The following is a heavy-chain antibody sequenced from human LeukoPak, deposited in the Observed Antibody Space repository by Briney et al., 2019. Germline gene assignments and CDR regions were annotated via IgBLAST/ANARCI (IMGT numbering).Heavy chain of an antibody. Sequence: PGGSLRLSCAASGFTVSNNYMSWVRQAPGKGLEWVSVIYSGGNTYYADSVKGRFTISRDNSKNTLYLQMNSLRAEDTAVYYCAKDGYSYGPPGYMDVWGKGTTVTVSS. CDR2: IYSGGNT. CDR3: AKDGYSYGPPGYMDV. CDR1: GFTVSNNY. V-gene: IGHV3-53*05. D-gene: IGHD5-18*01. J-gene: IGHJ6*03.